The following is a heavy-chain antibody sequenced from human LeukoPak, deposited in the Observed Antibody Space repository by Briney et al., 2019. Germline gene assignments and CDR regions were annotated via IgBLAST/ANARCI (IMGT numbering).Heavy chain of an antibody. CDR3: ATDHSGSYYSYYYYGMDV. V-gene: IGHV1-24*01. CDR1: GYTLTELS. Sequence: ASVKISCKVSGYTLTELSMHWVRQAPGKGLEWMGGLDPEDGETIYAQKFQGRVTMTEDTSTDTAYVELSSLRSEDTAVYYCATDHSGSYYSYYYYGMDVWGQGTTVTVSS. J-gene: IGHJ6*02. D-gene: IGHD1-26*01. CDR2: LDPEDGET.